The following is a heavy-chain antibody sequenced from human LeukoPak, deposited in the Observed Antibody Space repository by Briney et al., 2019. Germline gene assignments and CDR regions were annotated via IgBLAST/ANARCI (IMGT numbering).Heavy chain of an antibody. J-gene: IGHJ4*02. Sequence: SETLSLTCTVSGGSISSYYWSWIRQPPGKGLEWIGYIYYSGSTNYNPSLKSRVTISVDTSKNQFSLKLGSVTAADTAVYYCAREVVRGVIITQNVIDYWGQGTLVTVSS. D-gene: IGHD3-10*01. CDR1: GGSISSYY. V-gene: IGHV4-59*12. CDR3: AREVVRGVIITQNVIDY. CDR2: IYYSGST.